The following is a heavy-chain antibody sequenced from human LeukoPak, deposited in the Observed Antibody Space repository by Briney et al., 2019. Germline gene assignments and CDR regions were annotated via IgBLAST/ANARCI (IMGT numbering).Heavy chain of an antibody. Sequence: GGSLRLSCAASGFTFSRYAMTWVRQASGKGLEWVSAISGSGGSTYYADSVKGRFTISRDNSKNTLYLQMNSLRAEDTAVYYCATLAIAAAGADDAFDIWGQGTMVTVSS. V-gene: IGHV3-23*01. J-gene: IGHJ3*02. D-gene: IGHD6-13*01. CDR3: ATLAIAAAGADDAFDI. CDR2: ISGSGGST. CDR1: GFTFSRYA.